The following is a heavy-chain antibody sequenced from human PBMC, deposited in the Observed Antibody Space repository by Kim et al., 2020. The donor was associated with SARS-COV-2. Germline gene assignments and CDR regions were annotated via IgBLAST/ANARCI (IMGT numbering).Heavy chain of an antibody. J-gene: IGHJ4*02. CDR1: GGAVSSSSYY. CDR3: ARAVISVAGFFDS. D-gene: IGHD6-19*01. CDR2: FYFGGST. V-gene: IGHV4-39*07. Sequence: SETLSLTCTVSGGAVSSSSYYWGWIRQPPGQGLEWIASFYFGGSTYYNPSLTSRVSISLDASKNQVSLRLNSVTAADTAVYYCARAVISVAGFFDSWGQGTLVTVSS.